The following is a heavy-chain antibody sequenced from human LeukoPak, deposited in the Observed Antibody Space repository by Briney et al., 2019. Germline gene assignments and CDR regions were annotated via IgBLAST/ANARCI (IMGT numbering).Heavy chain of an antibody. J-gene: IGHJ4*02. CDR3: AKGDNYGSGSYYNN. D-gene: IGHD3-10*01. CDR2: ISWNSGSI. V-gene: IGHV3-9*03. Sequence: PGGSLRLSCAASGFTFDDYGMSWVRQAPGKGLEWVSGISWNSGSIGYADSVKGRFTISRDNAKNSLYLQMNSLRAEDMALYYCAKGDNYGSGSYYNNWGQGTLVTVSS. CDR1: GFTFDDYG.